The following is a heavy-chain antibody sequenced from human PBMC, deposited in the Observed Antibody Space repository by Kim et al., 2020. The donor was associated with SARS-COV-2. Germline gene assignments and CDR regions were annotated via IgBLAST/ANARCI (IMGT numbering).Heavy chain of an antibody. Sequence: TYYNPSLKSRVTISVDTARNQFSLNLASVTAADAAVYYCARRTEAGGYFDFWGQGSPVTVAS. J-gene: IGHJ4*02. CDR2: T. V-gene: IGHV4-39*01. D-gene: IGHD2-15*01. CDR3: ARRTEAGGYFDF.